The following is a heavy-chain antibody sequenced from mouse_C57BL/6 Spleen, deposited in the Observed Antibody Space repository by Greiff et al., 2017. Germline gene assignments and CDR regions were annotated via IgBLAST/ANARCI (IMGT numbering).Heavy chain of an antibody. Sequence: QVQLQQPGAELVKPGASVKLSCKASGYTFTSYWMHWVKQRPGQGLEWIGMIHPNSGSTTYTEMFKSKAPLPVDKSSSTAYMQLSSLTSEDSAVYYCADGSEAWFAYWGQGTLVTVSA. D-gene: IGHD1-1*01. CDR2: IHPNSGST. CDR3: ADGSEAWFAY. J-gene: IGHJ3*01. V-gene: IGHV1-64*01. CDR1: GYTFTSYW.